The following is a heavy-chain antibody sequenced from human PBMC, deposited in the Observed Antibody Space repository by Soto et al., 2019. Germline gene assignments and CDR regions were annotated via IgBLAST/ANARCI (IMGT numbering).Heavy chain of an antibody. Sequence: GESLKISCKGSGYSFTNYWIGWVRQMPGKGLEWMGIIHPSDSDTRYSPAFQGQVTISADKSITTAYLQWSSLKASDTAMYYCARLKYSNSIHDAFDICGLGTMVSV. CDR3: ARLKYSNSIHDAFDI. J-gene: IGHJ3*02. D-gene: IGHD6-6*01. V-gene: IGHV5-51*01. CDR1: GYSFTNYW. CDR2: IHPSDSDT.